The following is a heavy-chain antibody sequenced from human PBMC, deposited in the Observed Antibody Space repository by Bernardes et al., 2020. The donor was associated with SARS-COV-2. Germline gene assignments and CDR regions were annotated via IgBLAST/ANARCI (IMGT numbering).Heavy chain of an antibody. V-gene: IGHV3-23*01. Sequence: GGSLRLSCAASGFTFSSYAMSWVRQAPGKGLEWVSAIRGNGDTTYYADSVKGRFTISRDNSENSLYLQMNVLRAEDTAVYYCARGKANLDYWGQANLDYWGQGTLVTVSS. CDR3: ARGKANLDYWGQANLDY. CDR2: IRGNGDTT. J-gene: IGHJ4*02. CDR1: GFTFSSYA. D-gene: IGHD4-17*01.